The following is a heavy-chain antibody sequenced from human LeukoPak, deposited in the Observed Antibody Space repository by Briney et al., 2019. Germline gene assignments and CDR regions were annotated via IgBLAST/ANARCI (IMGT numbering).Heavy chain of an antibody. J-gene: IGHJ5*02. V-gene: IGHV4-39*01. D-gene: IGHD6-19*01. Sequence: SETLSLTCTVSGGSISSNYWGWIRQPPGKGLDCIGSIYYTGSTYYNPSLKSRVTVYVDTSKNQFSLKLSSVTAADTAVYYCARRPDSSGWNRWFDPWGQGTLVTVSS. CDR1: GGSISSNY. CDR2: IYYTGST. CDR3: ARRPDSSGWNRWFDP.